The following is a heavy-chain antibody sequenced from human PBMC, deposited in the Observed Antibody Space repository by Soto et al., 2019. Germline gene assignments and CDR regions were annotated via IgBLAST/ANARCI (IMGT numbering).Heavy chain of an antibody. CDR2: INHSGST. D-gene: IGHD6-13*01. CDR3: ARVPPSPQRQQLVRRGGYDY. J-gene: IGHJ4*02. CDR1: GGSFSGYY. V-gene: IGHV4-34*01. Sequence: PSETLSLTCAVYGGSFSGYYWSWIRQPPGKGLEWIGEINHSGSTNYNPSLKSRVTISVDTSKNQFSLKLSSVTAADTAVYYCARVPPSPQRQQLVRRGGYDYWGQGTLVTVSS.